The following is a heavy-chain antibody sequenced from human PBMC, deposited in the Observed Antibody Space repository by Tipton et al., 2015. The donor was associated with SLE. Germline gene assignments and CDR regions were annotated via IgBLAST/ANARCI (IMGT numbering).Heavy chain of an antibody. V-gene: IGHV3-30*02. J-gene: IGHJ4*02. D-gene: IGHD3-22*01. CDR1: GFTFSSYG. CDR2: IRYDGSNK. CDR3: AKEARYYYDSSGVLD. Sequence: SLRLSCAASGFTFSSYGMHWVRQAPGKGLEWVAFIRYDGSNKYYADSVKGRFTISRDNSKNTLYLQMNSLRAEDTAVYYCAKEARYYYDSSGVLDWGQGTLVTVSS.